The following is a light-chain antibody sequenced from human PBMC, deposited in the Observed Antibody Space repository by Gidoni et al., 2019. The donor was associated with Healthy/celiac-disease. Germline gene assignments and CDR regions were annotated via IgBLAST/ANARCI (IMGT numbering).Light chain of an antibody. CDR2: QDS. CDR3: QAWDSSTVV. Sequence: SYELTQPPSVSVSPGQTASITCSGDKLGDKYACWYQQKPGQSPVLVIYQDSTRPSGIPERFSGSHSGNTATLTISGTQAMDEADYYCQAWDSSTVVFGGGTKLTVL. CDR1: KLGDKY. V-gene: IGLV3-1*01. J-gene: IGLJ2*01.